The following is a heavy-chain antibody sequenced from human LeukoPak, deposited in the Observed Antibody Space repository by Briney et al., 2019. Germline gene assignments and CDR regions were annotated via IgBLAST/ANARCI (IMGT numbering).Heavy chain of an antibody. D-gene: IGHD3-10*01. V-gene: IGHV3-48*04. J-gene: IGHJ6*03. CDR1: GFTFSSYC. CDR2: ISGNSSTI. CDR3: ARGKTGSYYSRSYYMDV. Sequence: GGSLRLSCAASGFTFSSYCMTWVRQAPGKRLEWVSYISGNSSTIYYADSVKGRFTISRDNAKNSLYLQMNSLRAEDTAVYYCARGKTGSYYSRSYYMDVWGKGTTVTISS.